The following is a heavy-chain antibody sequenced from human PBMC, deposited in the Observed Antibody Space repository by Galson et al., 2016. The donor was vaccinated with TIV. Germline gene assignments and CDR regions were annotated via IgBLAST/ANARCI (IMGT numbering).Heavy chain of an antibody. CDR1: GGSISSDGFF. D-gene: IGHD3-16*01. J-gene: IGHJ4*02. V-gene: IGHV4-31*03. CDR2: INHSGRT. CDR3: ARSLVATVWGNWGYFDY. Sequence: TLSLTCTVSGGSISSDGFFWHWIRQLPGRGLEWIGHINHSGRTYYNPSLKHGVRLSVYKSNSQFSLHLSSVTAVDTAVYYCARSLVATVWGNWGYFDYWGQGTLVTVSS.